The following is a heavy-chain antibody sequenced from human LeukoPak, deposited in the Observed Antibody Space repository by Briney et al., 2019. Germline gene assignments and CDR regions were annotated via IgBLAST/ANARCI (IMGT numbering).Heavy chain of an antibody. J-gene: IGHJ6*02. CDR2: IWYDGSNK. CDR3: ARGDV. Sequence: PGRSLRLSCAASGFTFSSYAMHWVRQAPGKGLEWVAVIWYDGSNKYYADSVKGRFTIPRDNSKNTLYLQMNSLRAEDTAVYYCARGDVWGQGTTVTVSS. V-gene: IGHV3-33*08. CDR1: GFTFSSYA.